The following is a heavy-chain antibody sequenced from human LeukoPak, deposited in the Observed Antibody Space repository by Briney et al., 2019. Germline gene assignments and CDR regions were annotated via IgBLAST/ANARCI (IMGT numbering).Heavy chain of an antibody. V-gene: IGHV4-4*07. CDR2: IYSIGNT. J-gene: IGHJ6*03. Sequence: SETLSLTCSVSGGSISGYYCAWIRQSAGKGLEWIGRIYSIGNTDYNPSLKSRVTMSVDTSKSQFSLRLSSVTAADSAVYYCAGPDIATRPKKYYYYYMDVWGKGTTVTVSS. CDR3: AGPDIATRPKKYYYYYMDV. CDR1: GGSISGYY. D-gene: IGHD6-6*01.